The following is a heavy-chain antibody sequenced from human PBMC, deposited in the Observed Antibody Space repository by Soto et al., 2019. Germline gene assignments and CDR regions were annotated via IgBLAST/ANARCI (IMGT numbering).Heavy chain of an antibody. CDR1: GFSLSAGGVG. J-gene: IGHJ4*02. CDR2: IYWDDDK. CDR3: AHRGPEESLLDV. Sequence: QITLKESGPTLVKPTQTLTLTCTFSGFSLSAGGVGVGWIRQPPGKALECLALIYWDDDKRYRPSLKSRLTKTKDTTKHEVVLTMTIMDPMDTATYYGAHRGPEESLLDVRGQGTRVSVSS. V-gene: IGHV2-5*02.